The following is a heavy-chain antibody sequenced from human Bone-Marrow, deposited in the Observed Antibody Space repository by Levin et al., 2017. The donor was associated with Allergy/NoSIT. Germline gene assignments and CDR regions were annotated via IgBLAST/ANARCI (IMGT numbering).Heavy chain of an antibody. CDR1: GAYLSDYY. V-gene: IGHV4-59*01. CDR3: ARTSRDEQLVSWYFDL. CDR2: IYHSGLA. D-gene: IGHD6-6*01. Sequence: ASETLSLTCTVSGAYLSDYYWSWIRQPPGKAPEWIGYIYHSGLAEENPSLKSRLALSVDTSKNQFSLRLRSVTAADTAVYFCARTSRDEQLVSWYFDLWGHGTLVTVSS. J-gene: IGHJ2*01.